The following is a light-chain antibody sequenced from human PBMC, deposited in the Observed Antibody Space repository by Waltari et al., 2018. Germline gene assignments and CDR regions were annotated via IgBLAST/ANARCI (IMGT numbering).Light chain of an antibody. CDR2: EVS. CDR1: SSDAGGYNH. J-gene: IGLJ2*01. CDR3: SSYAGSNNFVV. V-gene: IGLV2-8*01. Sequence: QSALTQPPSASGSPGQSVTTSCPGTSSDAGGYNHFPRYQQHPGKAPKLMIYEVSKRPSGVPDRFSGSKSGNTASLTVSGLQAEDEADYYCSSYAGSNNFVVFGGGTKLTVL.